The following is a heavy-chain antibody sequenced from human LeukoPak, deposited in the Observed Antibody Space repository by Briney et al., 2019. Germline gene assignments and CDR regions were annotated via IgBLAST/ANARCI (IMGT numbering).Heavy chain of an antibody. CDR1: GGSFSDYY. V-gene: IGHV4-34*01. Sequence: PSETLSLTCAVYGGSFSDYYWSWIRQPPGKGLEWIGEINHSGSTNYNPSLKSRVTISVDTSKNQFSLKLSSVTAADTAVYYCARALRYSSGWYYWGQGTLVTVSS. CDR2: INHSGST. D-gene: IGHD6-19*01. J-gene: IGHJ4*02. CDR3: ARALRYSSGWYY.